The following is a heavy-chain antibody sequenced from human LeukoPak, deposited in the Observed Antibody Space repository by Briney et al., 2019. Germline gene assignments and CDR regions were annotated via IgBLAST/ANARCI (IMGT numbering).Heavy chain of an antibody. Sequence: ASVKVSCKASGYILSRYAMNWVRQAPGQRLEWMGWINAGNGNTKYSQKFQGRVTITRDTSASTAYMELSSLRSEDTAVYYCARDWYSSSWYLDYWGQGTLVTVSS. CDR1: GYILSRYA. J-gene: IGHJ4*02. V-gene: IGHV1-3*01. CDR2: INAGNGNT. D-gene: IGHD6-13*01. CDR3: ARDWYSSSWYLDY.